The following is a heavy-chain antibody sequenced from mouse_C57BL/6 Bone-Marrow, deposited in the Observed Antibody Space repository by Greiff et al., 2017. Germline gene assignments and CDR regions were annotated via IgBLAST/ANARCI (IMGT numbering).Heavy chain of an antibody. J-gene: IGHJ3*01. D-gene: IGHD1-1*01. CDR1: GFSLTSYA. V-gene: IGHV2-9-1*01. CDR2: IWTGGGT. Sequence: VKLVESGPGLVAPSQSLSITCTVSGFSLTSYAISWVRQPPGKGLEWLGVIWTGGGTNYNSALKSRLSISKDNSKSQVFLKMNSLQTDDTARYYCASSSITTVVAPFAYWGQGTLVTVSA. CDR3: ASSSITTVVAPFAY.